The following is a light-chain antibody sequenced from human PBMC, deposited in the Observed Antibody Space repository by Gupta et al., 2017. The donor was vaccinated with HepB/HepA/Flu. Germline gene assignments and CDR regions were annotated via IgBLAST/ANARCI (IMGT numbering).Light chain of an antibody. CDR1: SSNTGGGYD. CDR3: QSYDSSLSGLV. Sequence: QSVLTQPPPVSGAPGQRVTISCTGSSSNTGGGYDVHGYQQLPGTAPKLLIYGNSNRPSGVPDRFSGSKSDTSASLAITGLQAEDEADYYCQSYDSSLSGLVFGTGTKVTVL. CDR2: GNS. J-gene: IGLJ1*01. V-gene: IGLV1-40*01.